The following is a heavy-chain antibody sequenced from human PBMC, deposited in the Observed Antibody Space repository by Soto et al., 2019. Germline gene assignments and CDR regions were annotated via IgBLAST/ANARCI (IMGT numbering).Heavy chain of an antibody. Sequence: GGSLRLSCAASGFTISTYGMHWVRQAPGEGLEWVAVISYDESNKYYGDSVEGRFTISKDNSKNTLYLQLNSLRTEDTAVYYCAKESIAVTGYYYYGMDVWGQGTTVTVSS. V-gene: IGHV3-30*18. CDR2: ISYDESNK. D-gene: IGHD6-19*01. J-gene: IGHJ6*02. CDR1: GFTISTYG. CDR3: AKESIAVTGYYYYGMDV.